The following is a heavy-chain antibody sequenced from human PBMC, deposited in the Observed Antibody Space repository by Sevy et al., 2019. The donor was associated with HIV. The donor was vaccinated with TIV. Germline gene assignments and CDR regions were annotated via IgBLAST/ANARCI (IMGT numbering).Heavy chain of an antibody. CDR3: EKDGWMAAAGTAINYYYYMDV. CDR1: GFTFSSYA. V-gene: IGHV3-23*01. J-gene: IGHJ6*03. Sequence: GGSLRLSCAASGFTFSSYAMSWVRQAPGKGLEWVSAISGSGGSTYNADSVKGRFTISRDNSKNTLYLQMNSLRAEDTAVYYCEKDGWMAAAGTAINYYYYMDVWGKGTTVTVSS. D-gene: IGHD6-13*01. CDR2: ISGSGGST.